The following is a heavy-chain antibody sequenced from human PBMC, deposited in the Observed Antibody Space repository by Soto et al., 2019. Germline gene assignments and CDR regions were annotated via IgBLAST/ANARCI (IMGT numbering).Heavy chain of an antibody. CDR3: AREGINNYNEFYFDS. J-gene: IGHJ4*02. CDR2: ISGSGNYT. Sequence: GGSLRLSCAASGFAFSTYSMSWVRQAPGKGLEWVSSISGSGNYTHYADFLRGRFTISRDNAKTSLFLQMDSLRAEDTAVYYCAREGINNYNEFYFDSWGQGTVVTVS. D-gene: IGHD4-4*01. V-gene: IGHV3-21*06. CDR1: GFAFSTYS.